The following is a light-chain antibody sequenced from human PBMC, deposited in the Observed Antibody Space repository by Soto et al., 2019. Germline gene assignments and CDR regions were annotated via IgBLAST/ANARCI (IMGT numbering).Light chain of an antibody. CDR2: TAS. V-gene: IGKV1D-16*01. CDR3: QQYKSFPRP. CDR1: QGINIL. Sequence: DIQMTQSPSSLSASLGDRVTITCRASQGINILLAWYQQKQGTAPKSQIKTASILQRGVPSRFSDSASETYCTLTISSLQPEDFATYSVQQYKSFPRPFGQGTRLEI. J-gene: IGKJ5*01.